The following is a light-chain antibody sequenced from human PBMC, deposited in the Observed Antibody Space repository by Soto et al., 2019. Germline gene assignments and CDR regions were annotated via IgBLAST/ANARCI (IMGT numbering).Light chain of an antibody. Sequence: DIQMTQSPSSLSSSVGDIVTISCRASQTISTYVNWYQQRPGKAPKVLLFGSSTLQIGVPSRFSGTGYGTDFTLTISRLEPEDFAFYYCQQYGSSPLTFGGGTKVDIK. V-gene: IGKV1-39*01. CDR2: GSS. CDR3: QQYGSSPLT. CDR1: QTISTY. J-gene: IGKJ4*01.